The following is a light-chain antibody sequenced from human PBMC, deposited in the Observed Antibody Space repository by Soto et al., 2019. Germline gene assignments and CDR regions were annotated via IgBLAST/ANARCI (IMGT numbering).Light chain of an antibody. V-gene: IGKV3-20*01. CDR3: HHYDNSPPFP. CDR1: QSINNRY. J-gene: IGKJ3*01. CDR2: GAS. Sequence: EIVLTQSPGTLSLSPGERAILSCRASQSINNRYLAWYQQMPGRAPRLLIHGASSRAAGIPDRFSGNGSGTDFTLTINRLEPEDFAVYYCHHYDNSPPFPFGPGTKVDIK.